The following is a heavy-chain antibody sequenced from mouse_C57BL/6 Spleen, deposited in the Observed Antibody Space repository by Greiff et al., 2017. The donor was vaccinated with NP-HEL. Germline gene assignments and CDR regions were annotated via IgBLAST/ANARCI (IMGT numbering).Heavy chain of an antibody. Sequence: QVQLQQSGAELVRPGASVTLSCKASGYTFTDYEMHWVKQTPVHGLEWIGAIDPETGGTAYNQKFKGKAILTADKSSSAAYMELRSLTSEDSAVYYCTALSYGSSSFAYWGQGTLVTVSA. V-gene: IGHV1-15*01. CDR2: IDPETGGT. J-gene: IGHJ3*01. CDR3: TALSYGSSSFAY. D-gene: IGHD1-1*01. CDR1: GYTFTDYE.